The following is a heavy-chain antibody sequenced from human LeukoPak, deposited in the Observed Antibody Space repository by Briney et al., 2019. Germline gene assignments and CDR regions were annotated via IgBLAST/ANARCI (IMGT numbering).Heavy chain of an antibody. CDR2: LSKSGNT. Sequence: PSETLSLTCTVSGGSISSYYWSWIRLPPGKGLEWIGYLSKSGNTNYSPSLKSRVTIFGDTSKNQFFLKLSSVTAADTAVYYCARDTYYYDSSGYPPRFDYWGQGTLVTVSS. J-gene: IGHJ4*02. V-gene: IGHV4-59*01. CDR1: GGSISSYY. D-gene: IGHD3-22*01. CDR3: ARDTYYYDSSGYPPRFDY.